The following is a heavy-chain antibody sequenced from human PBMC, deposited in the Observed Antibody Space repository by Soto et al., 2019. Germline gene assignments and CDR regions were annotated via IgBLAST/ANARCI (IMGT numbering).Heavy chain of an antibody. Sequence: QLQLQESGPGLVKPSETLSLTCSVSGDSINSDNSYWGWIRQPPGKGLEWIGSIYYRGNTYYNPSRKTRVTISLAKSKSQFSLKLNSVTAADSAVYFCARLEGLATISYYFDYWGQGTLVTVSS. D-gene: IGHD3-9*01. V-gene: IGHV4-39*01. CDR1: GDSINSDNSY. J-gene: IGHJ4*02. CDR3: ARLEGLATISYYFDY. CDR2: IYYRGNT.